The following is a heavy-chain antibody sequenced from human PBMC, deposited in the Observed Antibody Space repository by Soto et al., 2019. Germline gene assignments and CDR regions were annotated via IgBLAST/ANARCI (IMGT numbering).Heavy chain of an antibody. CDR1: GYTFTSYY. CDR3: ARDREPGIAAAGDAFDI. CDR2: INPSGGST. J-gene: IGHJ3*02. V-gene: IGHV1-46*01. Sequence: ASVKVSCKASGYTFTSYYMHWVRQAPGQGLEWMGIINPSGGSTSYAKKFQGRVTMTRDTSTSTVYMELSSLRSEDTAVYYCARDREPGIAAAGDAFDIWGQGTMVTVSS. D-gene: IGHD6-13*01.